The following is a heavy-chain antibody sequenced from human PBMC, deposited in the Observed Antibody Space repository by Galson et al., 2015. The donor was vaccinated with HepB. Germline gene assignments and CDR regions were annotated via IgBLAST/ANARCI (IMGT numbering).Heavy chain of an antibody. D-gene: IGHD1-20*01. CDR2: INPSGDST. Sequence: SVKVSCKASGYTFSRYWMHWVRQAPGQGLEWMGVINPSGDSTTYAQNFQGRVAMTRDTSTSTAYMELSSLRSEDAAVYYCVRDNSVVISGTTSWWFDPWGQGTLVTVSS. CDR1: GYTFSRYW. J-gene: IGHJ5*02. V-gene: IGHV1-46*03. CDR3: VRDNSVVISGTTSWWFDP.